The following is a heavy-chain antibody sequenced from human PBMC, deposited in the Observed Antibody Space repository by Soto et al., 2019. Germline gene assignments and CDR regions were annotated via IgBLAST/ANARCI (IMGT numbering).Heavy chain of an antibody. J-gene: IGHJ6*02. Sequence: QVQLVQSGAEVKKPGSSVRVSCKVSGTIFSSYTISWVRQAPGQGLEWMGRIIPILGETNSAQKVQGRVTLXXDKSTNTAYMELNSLRLEDTALYYCARGLGGRMDDWGQGTTVTVSS. CDR2: IIPILGET. CDR1: GTIFSSYT. V-gene: IGHV1-69*08. D-gene: IGHD3-16*01. CDR3: ARGLGGRMDD.